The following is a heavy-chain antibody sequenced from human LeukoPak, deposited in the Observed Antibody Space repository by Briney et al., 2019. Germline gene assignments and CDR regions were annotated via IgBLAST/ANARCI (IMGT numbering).Heavy chain of an antibody. D-gene: IGHD2/OR15-2a*01. CDR3: ARSFSVDTFDI. CDR1: GYSFTSYG. Sequence: ASVKVSCKTSGYSFTSYGISWVRQAPGQALEWMGWINPYNGNTNYAQKLQGRVTMTTDTSTSTAYMELRSLRADDTAVYYCARSFSVDTFDIWGQGTMVTVSS. CDR2: INPYNGNT. J-gene: IGHJ3*02. V-gene: IGHV1-18*01.